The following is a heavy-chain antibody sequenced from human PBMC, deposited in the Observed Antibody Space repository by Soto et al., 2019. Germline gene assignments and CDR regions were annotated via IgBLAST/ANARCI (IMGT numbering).Heavy chain of an antibody. CDR2: IDAGSGNT. Sequence: QVQLVQSGAEVKKPGASVKVSCKASGYTFTTYAMHWVRQAPGQRLEWMGWIDAGSGNTKYSQKFQVRVTITRDTSASTVSMELSSLRSEDTAVYSCAREDRNWFDPWGQGTLVTVSS. J-gene: IGHJ5*02. D-gene: IGHD2-15*01. CDR1: GYTFTTYA. CDR3: AREDRNWFDP. V-gene: IGHV1-3*01.